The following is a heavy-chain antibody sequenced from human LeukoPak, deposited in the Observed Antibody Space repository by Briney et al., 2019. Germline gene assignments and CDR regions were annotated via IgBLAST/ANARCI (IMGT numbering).Heavy chain of an antibody. Sequence: GGSLRLSCAASGFTFSSYAMCWVRQAPGKGLEWVSAISGSGGSTYYADSVKGRFTISRDNSKNTLYLQMNSLRAEDTAVYYCEKGISDGYLIDAFDIWGQGTMVTVSS. CDR3: EKGISDGYLIDAFDI. CDR1: GFTFSSYA. J-gene: IGHJ3*02. CDR2: ISGSGGST. V-gene: IGHV3-23*01. D-gene: IGHD5-24*01.